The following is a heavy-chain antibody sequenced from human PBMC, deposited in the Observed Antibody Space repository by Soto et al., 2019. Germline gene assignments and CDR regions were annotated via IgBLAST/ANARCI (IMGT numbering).Heavy chain of an antibody. Sequence: EVQLSESGGGLVQPGGSLRLSCAASGLTFSRADLSWVRQAPGKGLEWVSAISGSGGDIHYADSVKGRFTVPRDNPKNTLFLQMSSLRVEDTAIYYCATHSWDHWGQGTLVTVSS. CDR1: GLTFSRAD. CDR3: ATHSWDH. V-gene: IGHV3-23*01. J-gene: IGHJ4*02. CDR2: ISGSGGDI.